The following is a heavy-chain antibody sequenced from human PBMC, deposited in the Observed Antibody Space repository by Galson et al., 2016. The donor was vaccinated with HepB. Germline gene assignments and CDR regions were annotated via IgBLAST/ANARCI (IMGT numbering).Heavy chain of an antibody. D-gene: IGHD5-24*01. CDR3: ARAIATSY. Sequence: SLRLSCAASGFTFRSYGMHWVRQAPGKGLEWVAATSFDGRNKYYADSVKGRFTLSRDNSKNMLYLQMNSLRADDTAVYYCARAIATSYWGQGALVTVSS. CDR1: GFTFRSYG. J-gene: IGHJ4*02. V-gene: IGHV3-33*08. CDR2: TSFDGRNK.